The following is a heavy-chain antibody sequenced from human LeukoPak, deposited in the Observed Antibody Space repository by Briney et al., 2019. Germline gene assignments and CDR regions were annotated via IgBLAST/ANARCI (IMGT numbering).Heavy chain of an antibody. CDR1: GGSISSSCYY. CDR2: VFHRGDI. V-gene: IGHV4-39*01. D-gene: IGHD3-10*01. CDR3: ARLQWFGRGEDYFDY. J-gene: IGHJ4*02. Sequence: SETLSLTCTVSGGSISSSCYYWSWIRQPPGKGLEWIGSVFHRGDIHYKPSLKSRITVSVDTSKIQFSLQLTSVTAADTAVYYCARLQWFGRGEDYFDYWGQGTLVTVSS.